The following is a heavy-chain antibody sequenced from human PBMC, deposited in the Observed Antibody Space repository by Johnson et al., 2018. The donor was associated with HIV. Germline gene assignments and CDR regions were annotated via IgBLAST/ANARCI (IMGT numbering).Heavy chain of an antibody. CDR3: AKDTGAYYYDSSGYYARNAFDI. Sequence: VQLVESGGGLVQPGRSLRLSCAASGFTFDDYAMHWVRQAPGKGLEWVSGISWNSGSIGYADSVKGRFTISRDNAKNSLYLQMNSLRAEDTALYYCAKDTGAYYYDSSGYYARNAFDIWGQGKMVTVSS. J-gene: IGHJ3*02. D-gene: IGHD3-22*01. V-gene: IGHV3-9*01. CDR2: ISWNSGSI. CDR1: GFTFDDYA.